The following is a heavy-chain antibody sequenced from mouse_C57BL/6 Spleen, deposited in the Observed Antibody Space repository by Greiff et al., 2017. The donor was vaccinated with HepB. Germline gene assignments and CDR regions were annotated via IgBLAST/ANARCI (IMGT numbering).Heavy chain of an antibody. CDR1: GFNIKDYY. V-gene: IGHV14-1*01. Sequence: EVQLHQSGAELVRPGASVKLSCTASGFNIKDYYMHWVKQRPEQGLEWIGRIDPEDGDTEYAPKFQGKATMTADTSSNTAYLQLSSLTSEDTAVYYCTTGSYGNYYAMDYWGQGTSVTVSS. D-gene: IGHD2-1*01. CDR3: TTGSYGNYYAMDY. CDR2: IDPEDGDT. J-gene: IGHJ4*01.